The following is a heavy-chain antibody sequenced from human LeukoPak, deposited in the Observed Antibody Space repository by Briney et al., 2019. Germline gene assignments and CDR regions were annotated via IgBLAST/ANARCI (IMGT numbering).Heavy chain of an antibody. D-gene: IGHD6-19*01. CDR2: INDSGST. V-gene: IGHV4-34*01. CDR1: GGSFSGYY. CDR3: ARGGQWLVAPPSSYYYMDV. J-gene: IGHJ6*03. Sequence: SETLSLTCAVYGGSFSGYYWSWIRQPPGKGLEWIGEINDSGSTNYNPSLKSRVTISVDTSKNQFSLKLSSVTAADTAVYYCARGGQWLVAPPSSYYYMDVWGKGTTVTVSS.